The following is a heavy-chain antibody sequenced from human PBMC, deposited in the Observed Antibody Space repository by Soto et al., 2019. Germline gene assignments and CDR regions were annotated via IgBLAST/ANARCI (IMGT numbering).Heavy chain of an antibody. CDR1: GGSITSGGYY. CDR2: VYSSGRT. Sequence: QLQLQESGPGLVRPSQTLSLTCSFSGGSITSGGYYWGWIRQLPGKGLEWVAYVYSSGRTYYNPSLESRLAISLVTSKNQLSLILRSVTVADTAIYYCARDHKGFNKDFDIWGQGARVTASS. V-gene: IGHV4-31*03. J-gene: IGHJ3*02. CDR3: ARDHKGFNKDFDI.